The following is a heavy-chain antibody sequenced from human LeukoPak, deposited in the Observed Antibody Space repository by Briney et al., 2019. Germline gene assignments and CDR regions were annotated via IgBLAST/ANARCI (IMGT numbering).Heavy chain of an antibody. D-gene: IGHD2-2*01. CDR1: GYTFTGYY. J-gene: IGHJ5*02. CDR3: ARDRRDIVVVPAARFDP. V-gene: IGHV1-2*02. CDR2: INPNSGGT. Sequence: GASVKVSCKASGYTFTGYYVHWVRQAPGQGLEWMGWINPNSGGTNYAQKFQGRVTMTRDTSISTAYMELSRLRSDDTAVYYCARDRRDIVVVPAARFDPWGQGTLVTVSS.